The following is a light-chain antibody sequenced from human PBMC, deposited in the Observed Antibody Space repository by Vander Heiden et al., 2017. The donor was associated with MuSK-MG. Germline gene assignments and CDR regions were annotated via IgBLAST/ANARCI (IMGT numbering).Light chain of an antibody. Sequence: ETLLTQAPFTMSLSPGERATLSCRASQSVSSYLAWYHQKPGQAPRLLIYDASNRATGITARFSGSGCGTEFTLTISSLEQEDFAVYYCQQRSNWPPLTFGGGTKVEIK. CDR3: QQRSNWPPLT. J-gene: IGKJ4*01. CDR1: QSVSSY. V-gene: IGKV3-11*01. CDR2: DAS.